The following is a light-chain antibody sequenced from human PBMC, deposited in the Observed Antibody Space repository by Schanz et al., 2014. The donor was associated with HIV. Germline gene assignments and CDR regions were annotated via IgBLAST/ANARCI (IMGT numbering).Light chain of an antibody. Sequence: QSALTQPPSASGSPGQSVTISCTGTSNDVGGYNFVSWYQEHPGKAPKLLIYEVIKRPSGVSGRFSGSKSGNTASLTVSGLQAEDEANYYCTSYASTSTVVFGGGTKLTVL. CDR2: EVI. J-gene: IGLJ2*01. CDR3: TSYASTSTVV. V-gene: IGLV2-8*01. CDR1: SNDVGGYNF.